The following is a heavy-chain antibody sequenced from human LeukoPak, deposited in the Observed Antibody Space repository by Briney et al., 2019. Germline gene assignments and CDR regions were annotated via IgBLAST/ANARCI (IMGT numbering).Heavy chain of an antibody. J-gene: IGHJ4*02. CDR1: GFTFSSYS. Sequence: PGGSLRLSCAASGFTFSSYSMNWVRQAPGKGLEWVSSISSSSSYIYYADSVKGRFTISRDNAKNSLYLQMNSLRAEDTAVYYCASLLPGYCSGGSCHDYWGQGTLVTVSS. CDR3: ASLLPGYCSGGSCHDY. D-gene: IGHD2-15*01. CDR2: ISSSSSYI. V-gene: IGHV3-21*01.